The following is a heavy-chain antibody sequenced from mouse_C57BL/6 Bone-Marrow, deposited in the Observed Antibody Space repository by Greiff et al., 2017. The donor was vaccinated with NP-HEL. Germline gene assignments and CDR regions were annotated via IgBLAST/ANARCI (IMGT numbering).Heavy chain of an antibody. CDR3: ARSPLHYYGSREFAY. CDR1: GYTFTDYY. J-gene: IGHJ3*01. V-gene: IGHV1-76*01. D-gene: IGHD1-1*01. Sequence: QVQLQQSGAELVRPGASVKLSCKASGYTFTDYYINWVKQRPGQGLEWIARIYPGSGNTYYTEKFKGKATLTAEKSSSTAYMQLSSLTSEDSAVYFCARSPLHYYGSREFAYWGQGTLVTVSA. CDR2: IYPGSGNT.